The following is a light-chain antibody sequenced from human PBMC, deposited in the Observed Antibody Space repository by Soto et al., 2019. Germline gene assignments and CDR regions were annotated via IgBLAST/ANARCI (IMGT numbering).Light chain of an antibody. V-gene: IGLV1-44*01. J-gene: IGLJ2*01. CDR1: SSNIGGRT. CDR2: SND. Sequence: QSVLTQPPSASGTPGQRVTISCSGGSSNIGGRTVNWYQHFPGTAPKLLIYSNDQRPSGVPDRFSASKSGTSASLAISGLQSEDEADYYCAAWDDGLNAQAIFGGGTKLTVL. CDR3: AAWDDGLNAQAI.